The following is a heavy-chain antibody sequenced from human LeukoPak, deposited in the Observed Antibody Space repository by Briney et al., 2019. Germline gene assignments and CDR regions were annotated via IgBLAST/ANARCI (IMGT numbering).Heavy chain of an antibody. D-gene: IGHD2-2*01. J-gene: IGHJ4*02. V-gene: IGHV3-7*03. CDR2: IKQDGSEK. Sequence: GGSLRLPCAASGFTFSSYWMSWVRQAPGKGLEWVANIKQDGSEKYYVDSVKGRFTISRDNSKNTLYLQMNSLRAEDTAVYYCAREYCSSTSCYGGFDYWGQGTLVTVSS. CDR3: AREYCSSTSCYGGFDY. CDR1: GFTFSSYW.